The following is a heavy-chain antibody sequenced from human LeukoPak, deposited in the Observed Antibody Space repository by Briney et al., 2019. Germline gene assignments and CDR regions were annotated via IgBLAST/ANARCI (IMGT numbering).Heavy chain of an antibody. J-gene: IGHJ4*02. CDR1: GFTFSGYW. CDR2: INQDGSEK. V-gene: IGHV3-7*04. CDR3: ARGPSSGNALNY. D-gene: IGHD3-16*01. Sequence: PGGSLRLSCAASGFTFSGYWMSWVRQAPGKGLEWVANINQDGSEKYCVDSVKGRFTISRDNAKNSLYLQMDSLRAEDTAVYYCARGPSSGNALNYWGQGTLVTVSS.